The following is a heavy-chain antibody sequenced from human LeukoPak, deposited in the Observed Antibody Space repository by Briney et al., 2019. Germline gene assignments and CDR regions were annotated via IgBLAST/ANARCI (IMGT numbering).Heavy chain of an antibody. D-gene: IGHD5-12*01. CDR1: GGSFSGYY. CDR3: ARDLASNWFDP. V-gene: IGHV4-34*09. CDR2: INHSGST. Sequence: SETLSLTCAVYGGSFSGYYWSWIRQPPGKGLEWIGEINHSGSTYYNPSLKSRVTISVDTSKNQFSLKLSSVTAADTAVYYCARDLASNWFDPWGQGTLVTVSS. J-gene: IGHJ5*02.